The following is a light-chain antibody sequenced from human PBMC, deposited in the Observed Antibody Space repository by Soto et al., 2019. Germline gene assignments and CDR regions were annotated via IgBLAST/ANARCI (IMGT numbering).Light chain of an antibody. CDR2: EGT. CDR1: SSDVGSYNL. CDR3: CSYAGSSTLVV. J-gene: IGLJ2*01. V-gene: IGLV2-23*01. Sequence: QSVLTQPASVSGSPGQSITISCTGNSSDVGSYNLVSWYQQHPGKAPKLLIYEGTKRPSGVSNRFSESKSGNTASLTISGLQSEDEADYYCCSYAGSSTLVVFGGGTKLTVL.